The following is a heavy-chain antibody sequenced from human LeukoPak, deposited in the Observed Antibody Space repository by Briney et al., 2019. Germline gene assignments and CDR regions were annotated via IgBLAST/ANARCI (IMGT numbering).Heavy chain of an antibody. Sequence: VASVKVSCKASGYTFTGYYMHWVRQAPGQGLEWMGWINPNSGGTNYAQKFQGRVTMIRDTSISTAYMELSRLRSDDTAVYYCARDGGGLNDIHADYWGQGTLVTVSS. V-gene: IGHV1-2*02. CDR2: INPNSGGT. CDR3: ARDGGGLNDIHADY. D-gene: IGHD3-9*01. J-gene: IGHJ4*02. CDR1: GYTFTGYY.